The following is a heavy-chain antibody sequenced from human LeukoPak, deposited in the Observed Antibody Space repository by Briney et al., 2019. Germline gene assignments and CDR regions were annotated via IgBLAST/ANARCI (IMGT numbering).Heavy chain of an antibody. V-gene: IGHV3-48*03. CDR3: AGLIAAAGFDAFDI. CDR1: GFTFSSYE. CDR2: ISSSGSTI. J-gene: IGHJ3*02. D-gene: IGHD6-13*01. Sequence: PGGSLRLSCAASGFTFSSYEMNWVRQAPGKGLEWVPYISSSGSTIYYADSVKGRFTISRDNAKNSLYLQMNSLRAEDTAVYYCAGLIAAAGFDAFDIWGQGTMVTVSS.